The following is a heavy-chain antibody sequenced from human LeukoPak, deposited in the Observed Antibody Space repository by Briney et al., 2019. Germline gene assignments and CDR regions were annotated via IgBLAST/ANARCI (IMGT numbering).Heavy chain of an antibody. CDR2: IDSDGSST. J-gene: IGHJ6*03. D-gene: IGHD3-10*01. Sequence: GGSLRLSCAASGFTFKNYWMHWVRQAPGKGLVWVSRIDSDGSSTNYADSVKGRFTISRDNAKNTLYLQMNSLRAEDTAVYYCAKDSPYYYGSGSYQHMDVWGKGTTVTISS. CDR1: GFTFKNYW. V-gene: IGHV3-74*01. CDR3: AKDSPYYYGSGSYQHMDV.